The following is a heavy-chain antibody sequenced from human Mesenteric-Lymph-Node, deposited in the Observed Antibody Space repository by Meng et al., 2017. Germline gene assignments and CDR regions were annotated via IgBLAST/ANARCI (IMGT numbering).Heavy chain of an antibody. D-gene: IGHD2-15*01. CDR2: NYYRGST. V-gene: IGHV4-30-4*02. CDR3: ARVGYCSGGSCSFRYFDY. Sequence: QVHLQGLGPGVSKPSCTLSITCLVSSGFISITYWSGIRQPPGKGLEWIGYNYYRGSTYYNPSLKSRVTISVDTSKNQFSLKLSSVTAADTAVHYCARVGYCSGGSCSFRYFDYWGQGILVTVSS. CDR1: SGFISITY. J-gene: IGHJ4*02.